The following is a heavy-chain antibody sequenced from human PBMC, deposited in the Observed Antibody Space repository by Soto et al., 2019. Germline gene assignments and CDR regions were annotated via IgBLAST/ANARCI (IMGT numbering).Heavy chain of an antibody. V-gene: IGHV3-21*01. Sequence: GGSLRLSCEASGFSLSTYIMHWVRQAPGKGLEWVSSIGRRSDIYYADSVKGRFTISRDNAKNSVSLQMNSLRDEDTAVHYCAREETAWPLAYGLDVWGQGPTVTVYS. CDR2: IGRRSDI. D-gene: IGHD2-21*02. CDR1: GFSLSTYI. J-gene: IGHJ6*02. CDR3: AREETAWPLAYGLDV.